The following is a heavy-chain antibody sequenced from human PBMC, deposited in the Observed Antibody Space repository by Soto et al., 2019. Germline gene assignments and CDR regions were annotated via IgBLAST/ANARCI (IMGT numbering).Heavy chain of an antibody. Sequence: SETLSLTCTVSGGSVSSGSYYWSWIRQPPGKGLEWIGYIYYSGSTNYNPSLKSRVTISVDTSKNQFSLKLSSVTAADTAVYYCAVTYYDFWSGLHLDYWGQGTLVTVSS. CDR1: GGSVSSGSYY. D-gene: IGHD3-3*01. V-gene: IGHV4-61*01. CDR2: IYYSGST. J-gene: IGHJ4*02. CDR3: AVTYYDFWSGLHLDY.